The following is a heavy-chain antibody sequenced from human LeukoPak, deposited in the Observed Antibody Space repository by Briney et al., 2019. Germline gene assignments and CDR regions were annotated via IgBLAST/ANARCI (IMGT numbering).Heavy chain of an antibody. CDR3: ARRPISMHAFDI. CDR1: GGSMSDSDNY. Sequence: SETLSLTCAVTGGSMSDSDNYWGWVRQSPGKELQWIGSFRYTRGTFYNPSLRSRVTISVDTSKNQFSLNVNSVTAADAAVYYCARRPISMHAFDIWGQGTMVTVSS. J-gene: IGHJ3*02. CDR2: FRYTRGT. V-gene: IGHV4-39*01. D-gene: IGHD2/OR15-2a*01.